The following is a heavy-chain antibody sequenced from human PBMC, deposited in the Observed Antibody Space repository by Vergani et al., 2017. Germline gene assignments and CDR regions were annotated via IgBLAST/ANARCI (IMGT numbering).Heavy chain of an antibody. Sequence: QLQLQESGPGLVKPSQSLSLTCTVSGGSISGVSYYLSWVRQPAGKGLEWIGRIYYSGRTDYNPSLESRVIISVDTSKNTFSLTLSSVNATDTAVYYCAXGSRAAGYSGPDSWGQGTRVTVSS. D-gene: IGHD6-13*01. CDR2: IYYSGRT. CDR3: AXGSRAAGYSGPDS. CDR1: GGSISGVSYY. V-gene: IGHV4-61*02. J-gene: IGHJ4*02.